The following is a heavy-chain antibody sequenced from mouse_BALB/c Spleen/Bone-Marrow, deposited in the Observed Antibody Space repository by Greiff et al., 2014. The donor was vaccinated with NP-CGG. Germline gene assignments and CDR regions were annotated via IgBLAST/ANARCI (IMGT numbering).Heavy chain of an antibody. J-gene: IGHJ2*01. D-gene: IGHD2-3*01. Sequence: VQLQQSGPELVKPGASVKMSCKASGYIFTAYVMHWVKQKPGQGLEWIGFFNPYNDDSNYNEKFKGKATLTSDKSSSTAYMELSSLTSEDSAVYYCAREGWLLRFDYWGQGTTLTVPS. CDR1: GYIFTAYV. CDR3: AREGWLLRFDY. V-gene: IGHV1-14*01. CDR2: FNPYNDDS.